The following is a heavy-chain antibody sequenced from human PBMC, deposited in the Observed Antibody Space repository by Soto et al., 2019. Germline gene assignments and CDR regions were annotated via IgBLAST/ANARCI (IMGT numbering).Heavy chain of an antibody. J-gene: IGHJ2*01. V-gene: IGHV3-21*01. CDR1: GFTFSTYS. CDR3: AREKSGADAWYFDL. CDR2: ISSTSANI. D-gene: IGHD1-26*01. Sequence: EVQLVESGGGLVRPGGSLRLSCATSGFTFSTYSMNWVRQAPGRGLEWVSSISSTSANIYYADSVKGRFTISRDNAKSSLYLQMNSLRVEDTAVYYCAREKSGADAWYFDLWGRGTLVAVSS.